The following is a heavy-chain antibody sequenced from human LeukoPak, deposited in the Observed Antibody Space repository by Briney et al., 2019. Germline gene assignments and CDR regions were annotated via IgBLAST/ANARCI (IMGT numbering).Heavy chain of an antibody. CDR3: ATRSDGFPY. Sequence: GGSLRISCAVSGITFSAYAMTWVRQAPGKGLEWVSAISGSAGGGSTYYADSVKGRFTVSRDNSKNTLYLQMNSLRAEDTALYYCATRSDGFPYWGQGTLVTVSS. V-gene: IGHV3-23*01. CDR1: GITFSAYA. CDR2: ISGSAGGGST. D-gene: IGHD2-15*01. J-gene: IGHJ4*02.